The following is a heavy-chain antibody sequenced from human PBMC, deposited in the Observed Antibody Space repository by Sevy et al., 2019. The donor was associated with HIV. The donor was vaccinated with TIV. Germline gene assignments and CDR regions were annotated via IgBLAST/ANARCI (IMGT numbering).Heavy chain of an antibody. CDR2: LVVGSGKT. V-gene: IGHV1-58*01. CDR1: GFTLSSSA. J-gene: IGHJ3*02. D-gene: IGHD3-16*01. Sequence: ASVKVSCKASGFTLSSSAVQSLRQARRKRLEWIGWLVVGSGKTDYVQKFQGRVTITRDMSTTTVHMELSSLTSDDTAVYYCAAEDMSRFGGPLRVFDMWGQGTMVTVSS. CDR3: AAEDMSRFGGPLRVFDM.